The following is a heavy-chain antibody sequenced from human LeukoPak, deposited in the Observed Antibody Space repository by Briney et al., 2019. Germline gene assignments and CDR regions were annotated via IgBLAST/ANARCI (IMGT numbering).Heavy chain of an antibody. CDR2: ITDSGGST. V-gene: IGHV3-23*01. Sequence: GGPLRLSCAASGFTFGTYVMSWVRQAPGKGLECVSFITDSGGSTYYADSVKGRFTISRDNSKNTLYLLMNSLRAEDTAVCYCAKRFGYYFEYWGQGTLVTVSS. CDR1: GFTFGTYV. CDR3: AKRFGYYFEY. J-gene: IGHJ4*02. D-gene: IGHD3-10*01.